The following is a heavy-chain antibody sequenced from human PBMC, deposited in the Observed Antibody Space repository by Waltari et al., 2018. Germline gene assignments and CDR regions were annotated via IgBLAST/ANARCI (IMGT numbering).Heavy chain of an antibody. J-gene: IGHJ3*02. Sequence: QVQLQESGPGLVKPSETLSLTCTVSGGSISSYYWSWIRQPPGKGLEWIGYIYYSGSTHYNPSLKSRVTISVDTSKNQFSLKLSSLTAADTAVYYCARVSNAAGTGAFDIWGQGTMVTVSS. CDR2: IYYSGST. CDR3: ARVSNAAGTGAFDI. V-gene: IGHV4-59*01. CDR1: GGSISSYY. D-gene: IGHD6-13*01.